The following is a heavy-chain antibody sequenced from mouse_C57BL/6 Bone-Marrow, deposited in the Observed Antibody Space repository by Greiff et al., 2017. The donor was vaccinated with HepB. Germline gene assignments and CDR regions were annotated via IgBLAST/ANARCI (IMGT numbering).Heavy chain of an antibody. J-gene: IGHJ2*01. Sequence: QVQLKESGAELARPGASVKLSCKASGYTFTSYGISWVKQRTGQGLEWIGEIYPRSGNTYYNEKFKGKATLTADKSSSTAYMELRSLTSEDSAVYFCACITTVVAPDYWGQGTTLTVSS. CDR2: IYPRSGNT. CDR3: ACITTVVAPDY. V-gene: IGHV1-81*01. D-gene: IGHD1-1*01. CDR1: GYTFTSYG.